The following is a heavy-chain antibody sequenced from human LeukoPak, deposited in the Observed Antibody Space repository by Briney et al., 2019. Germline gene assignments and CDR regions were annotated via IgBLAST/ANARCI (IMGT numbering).Heavy chain of an antibody. CDR2: ISAYNGNT. Sequence: ASVKVSCKASGYTFTSYGMSWVRQAPGQGLEWMGWISAYNGNTNYAQKLQGRVTMTTDTSTSTAYMELRSLRSDDTAVYYCARDIKVEWELHGNWFDPWGQGTLVTVSS. J-gene: IGHJ5*02. CDR1: GYTFTSYG. V-gene: IGHV1-18*01. CDR3: ARDIKVEWELHGNWFDP. D-gene: IGHD1-26*01.